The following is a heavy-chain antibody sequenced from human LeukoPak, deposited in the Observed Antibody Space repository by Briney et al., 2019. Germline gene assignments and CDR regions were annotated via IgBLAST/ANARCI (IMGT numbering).Heavy chain of an antibody. V-gene: IGHV1-24*01. CDR2: FDPEDGET. Sequence: ASVKVSCKVSGYTLTELSVHWVRQAPGKGLEWMGGFDPEDGETIYAQKFQGRVTMTRNTSISTAYMELSSLRSEDTAVYYCARGRVLRFLEWLSPCDYWGQGTLVTVSS. D-gene: IGHD3-3*01. CDR1: GYTLTELS. J-gene: IGHJ4*02. CDR3: ARGRVLRFLEWLSPCDY.